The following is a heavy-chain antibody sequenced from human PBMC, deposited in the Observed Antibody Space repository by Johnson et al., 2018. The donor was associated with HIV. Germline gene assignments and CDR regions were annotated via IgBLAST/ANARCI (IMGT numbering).Heavy chain of an antibody. D-gene: IGHD3-16*01. Sequence: HVLLVESGGGLVKAGGSLRLSCAASGFIFSDYYMSWIRQAPGKGLEWVSYISSSGTIIYYGSNKYYADSVKGRFTISRDNSKNTLYLQMNSLRAEDTAVYYCAKGGRFDAFDIWGQGTMVTVSS. CDR3: AKGGRFDAFDI. J-gene: IGHJ3*02. CDR1: GFIFSDYY. V-gene: IGHV3-11*04. CDR2: ISSSGTII.